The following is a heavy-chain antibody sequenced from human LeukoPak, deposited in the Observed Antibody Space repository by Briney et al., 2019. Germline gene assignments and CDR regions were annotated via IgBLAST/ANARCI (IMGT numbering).Heavy chain of an antibody. CDR3: ASSDFWSGYDAFDI. V-gene: IGHV4-4*07. Sequence: PSETLSLTCTVSGGSISSYYWSWIRQPAGKGLEWIGRIYTSGSTNYNPSLKSRVTMSVDTSKNQFSLKLSSVTAADTAVYYCASSDFWSGYDAFDIWGQGTMVTVSS. J-gene: IGHJ3*02. CDR1: GGSISSYY. D-gene: IGHD3-3*01. CDR2: IYTSGST.